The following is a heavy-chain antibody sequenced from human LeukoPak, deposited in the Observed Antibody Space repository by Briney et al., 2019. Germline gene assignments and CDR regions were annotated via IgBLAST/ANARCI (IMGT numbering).Heavy chain of an antibody. J-gene: IGHJ4*02. Sequence: GGSLRLSCAASGFTFSAYWMSWVRQAPGKGLEWVANMKQDGSEKYYVDSVKGRLTISRDNAKNSLYLQMNSLRAEDTAVYYCARASTYPDYWGQGTLVTVSS. CDR2: MKQDGSEK. CDR1: GFTFSAYW. V-gene: IGHV3-7*04. CDR3: ARASTYPDY.